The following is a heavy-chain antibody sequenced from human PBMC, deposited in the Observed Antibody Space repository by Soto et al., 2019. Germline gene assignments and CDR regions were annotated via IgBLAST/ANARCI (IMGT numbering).Heavy chain of an antibody. CDR2: IYYSGST. J-gene: IGHJ5*02. D-gene: IGHD6-13*01. Sequence: PSETLSLTCTVSGGSISSYYWSWIRQPPGKGLEWIGYIYYSGSTNYNPSRKSRVTISVDTSKNQFSLKLSSVTAADTAVYYCARVGSSWFRGQRPHSSDLYNWFDPWGQGTLVTVSS. CDR3: ARVGSSWFRGQRPHSSDLYNWFDP. V-gene: IGHV4-59*01. CDR1: GGSISSYY.